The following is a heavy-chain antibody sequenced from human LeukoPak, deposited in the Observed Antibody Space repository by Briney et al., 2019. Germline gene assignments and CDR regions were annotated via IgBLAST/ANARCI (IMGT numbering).Heavy chain of an antibody. J-gene: IGHJ4*02. CDR1: GYTFTGYY. Sequence: ASVKVSCKASGYTFTGYYMHWVRQAPGQGLEWMGWINPNSGGTYFAQKFQGRVTMTRDTSISTAYMELSRLTSDDTAVYYCARTAYGDYAVSIFDYWGQGTLVTVSS. D-gene: IGHD4-17*01. V-gene: IGHV1-2*02. CDR3: ARTAYGDYAVSIFDY. CDR2: INPNSGGT.